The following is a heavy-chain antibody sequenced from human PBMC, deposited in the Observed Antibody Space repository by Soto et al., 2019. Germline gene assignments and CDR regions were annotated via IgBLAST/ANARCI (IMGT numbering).Heavy chain of an antibody. J-gene: IGHJ3*01. V-gene: IGHV3-23*01. D-gene: IGHD6-19*01. CDR1: GFTFRTSV. CDR3: AREGFGSGHAGGFDV. CDR2: INDSGGAT. Sequence: EVQLLDSGGGLVQPGGSLRLSCAASGFTFRTSVMTWVHRAPGKGLEWVSTINDSGGATHYADSVKGRFTISRDNSKDTMFLQMNSLRAEDTAVYYCAREGFGSGHAGGFDVWGQGTMVAVSS.